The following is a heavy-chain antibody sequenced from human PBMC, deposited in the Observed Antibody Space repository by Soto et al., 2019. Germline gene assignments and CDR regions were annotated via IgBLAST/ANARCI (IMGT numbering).Heavy chain of an antibody. CDR3: ARDFYRVDY. CDR2: IWSDGSKK. Sequence: HPGGSLRLSCTASGYTFSNYAMHWVRQPPGKGLEWVAVIWSDGSKKYYADSVKGRFTISRDNSKNTLYLQMNSLRAEDTAVYYCARDFYRVDYWGQGTLVTVSS. J-gene: IGHJ4*02. CDR1: GYTFSNYA. V-gene: IGHV3-33*01. D-gene: IGHD1-26*01.